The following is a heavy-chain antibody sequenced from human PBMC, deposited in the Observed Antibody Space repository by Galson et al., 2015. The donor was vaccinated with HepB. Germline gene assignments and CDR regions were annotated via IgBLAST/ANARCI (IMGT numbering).Heavy chain of an antibody. J-gene: IGHJ4*02. CDR3: ARDTNSVWFRAFDS. CDR2: ISPILGTV. CDR1: GGTFGGYI. Sequence: SVKVSCKASGGTFGGYIISWVRQAPGQGLEWMGGISPILGTVNYAQRFQDRVKITADESTSTAFLELSSLRFEDTAIYYCARDTNSVWFRAFDSWGQGTLVTVSS. V-gene: IGHV1-69*13. D-gene: IGHD6-19*01.